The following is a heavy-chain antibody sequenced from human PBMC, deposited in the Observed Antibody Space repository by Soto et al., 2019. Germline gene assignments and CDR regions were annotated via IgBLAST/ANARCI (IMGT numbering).Heavy chain of an antibody. CDR2: IRSKGHNYAT. V-gene: IGHV3-73*01. CDR3: TRDLFSYDYSGILWFDP. D-gene: IGHD3-16*01. CDR1: GFAFSGSA. J-gene: IGHJ5*02. Sequence: PRLSCAASGFAFSGSAMYWVRQASGKGPEWVGRIRSKGHNYATEYAASVKGRFTISRDDSKNTAYLQMNSLQTEDTAVYYCTRDLFSYDYSGILWFDPWGQGTLVTVSS.